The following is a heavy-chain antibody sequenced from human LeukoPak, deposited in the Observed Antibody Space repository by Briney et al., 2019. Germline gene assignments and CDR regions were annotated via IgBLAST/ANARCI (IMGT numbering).Heavy chain of an antibody. D-gene: IGHD3-22*01. J-gene: IGHJ6*03. CDR3: ARDVHYYDSSGELPYYYMDV. V-gene: IGHV4-39*07. CDR2: INHSGST. Sequence: SETLSLTCTVSGGSISSSSYYWSWIRQPPGKGLEWIGEINHSGSTNYNPSLKSRVTISVDTSKNQFSLKLSSVTAADTAVYYCARDVHYYDSSGELPYYYMDVWGKGTTVTVSS. CDR1: GGSISSSSYY.